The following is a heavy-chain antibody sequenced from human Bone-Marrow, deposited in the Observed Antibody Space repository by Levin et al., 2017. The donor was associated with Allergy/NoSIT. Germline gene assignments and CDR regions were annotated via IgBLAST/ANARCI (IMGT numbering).Heavy chain of an antibody. CDR2: IYSGGNT. J-gene: IGHJ4*02. CDR1: GFTVSRNY. V-gene: IGHV3-53*01. CDR3: ATSPASGY. Sequence: GGSLRLSCAASGFTVSRNYMSWVRQAPGKGLEGVSIIYSGGNTFYTDSVKGRFTISRDNSRNTLYLQMNSLRAEDTAVYYCATSPASGYWGQGTLVTVSS.